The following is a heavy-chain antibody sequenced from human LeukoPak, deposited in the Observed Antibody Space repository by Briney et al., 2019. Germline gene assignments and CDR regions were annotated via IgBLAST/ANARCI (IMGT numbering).Heavy chain of an antibody. CDR2: IYTSGST. CDR1: GGSISSYY. Sequence: SETLSLTCTVSGGSISSYYWSWIRQPAGKGLKWIGRIYTSGSTNYNPSLKSRVTMSVDTSKNQFSLKLSSVTAADTAVYYCARGGPYYYDSSGYFDYWGQGTLVTVSS. D-gene: IGHD3-22*01. J-gene: IGHJ4*02. CDR3: ARGGPYYYDSSGYFDY. V-gene: IGHV4-4*07.